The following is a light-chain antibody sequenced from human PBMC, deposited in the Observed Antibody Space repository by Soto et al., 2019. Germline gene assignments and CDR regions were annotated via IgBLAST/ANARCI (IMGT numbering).Light chain of an antibody. Sequence: EMVVTQAPGTLSLSPGERATLSCRASQSVSPSYLAWSQQKPGQAPRLRIYGASSRATGIPDGFSGSGSATDFTLTISRLEREGFAVYYGQQDGSSPLTFSGGAKVETK. CDR3: QQDGSSPLT. V-gene: IGKV3-20*01. J-gene: IGKJ4*01. CDR1: QSVSPSY. CDR2: GAS.